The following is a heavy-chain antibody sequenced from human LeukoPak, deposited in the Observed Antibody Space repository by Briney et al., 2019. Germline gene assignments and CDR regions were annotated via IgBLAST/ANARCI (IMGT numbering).Heavy chain of an antibody. CDR1: GFIISDFT. Sequence: PGGSLTLSCAASGFIISDFTMNCVPQAPGKGLEWVSAISIDPNYIYYADIVKGRFTISRDNAKNSLSLEMDSLRVEDTAAYFCARDLRHIGVSDYSASPSWGPGTLVTVSS. CDR2: ISIDPNYI. CDR3: ARDLRHIGVSDYSASPS. J-gene: IGHJ5*02. D-gene: IGHD3-9*01. V-gene: IGHV3-21*06.